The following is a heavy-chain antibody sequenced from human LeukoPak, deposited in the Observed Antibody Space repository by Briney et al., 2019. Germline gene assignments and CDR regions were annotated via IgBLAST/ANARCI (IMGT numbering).Heavy chain of an antibody. V-gene: IGHV3-23*01. J-gene: IGHJ1*01. CDR1: GFTFSSYA. CDR3: AKDRLRRFKIAAAGTAVAEYFQH. CDR2: ISGSGGST. Sequence: GGSLRLSCAASGFTFSSYAMSWVRQAPGKGLEWVSAISGSGGSTYYADSVKGRFTISRDNSKNTLYLQMNSLRAEDTAVYYCAKDRLRRFKIAAAGTAVAEYFQHWGQGTLVTVSS. D-gene: IGHD6-13*01.